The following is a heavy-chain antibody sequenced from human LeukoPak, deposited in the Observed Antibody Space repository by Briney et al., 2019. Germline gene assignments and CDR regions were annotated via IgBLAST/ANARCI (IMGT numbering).Heavy chain of an antibody. CDR1: GGSISSGSHH. D-gene: IGHD3-22*01. V-gene: IGHV4-39*07. CDR2: IYYSRTT. J-gene: IGHJ4*02. Sequence: SETLSLTCTVSGGSISSGSHHWAWFRQSPGKGLEWIGSIYYSRTTYYNPSLNSRVTISVVTSKNQFSLKLTSVTAADTAVYYCARASTYYYEGSGYPPGFDYWGQGTLVTVSS. CDR3: ARASTYYYEGSGYPPGFDY.